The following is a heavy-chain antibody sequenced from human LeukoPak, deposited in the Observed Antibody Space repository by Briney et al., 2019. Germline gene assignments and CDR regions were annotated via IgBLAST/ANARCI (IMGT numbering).Heavy chain of an antibody. J-gene: IGHJ4*02. CDR2: IDPSDSYT. V-gene: IGHV5-10-1*01. CDR3: TRGGSSGYYYFDY. D-gene: IGHD3-22*01. CDR1: GSSFTNYW. Sequence: GASLQISFKGSGSSFTNYWISWVRPLPGKGLEWMGRIDPSDSYTNFSPSFQGHVTISADKSTSTAYLQWSSLKASDTAMYYCTRGGSSGYYYFDYWGQGTLVTVSS.